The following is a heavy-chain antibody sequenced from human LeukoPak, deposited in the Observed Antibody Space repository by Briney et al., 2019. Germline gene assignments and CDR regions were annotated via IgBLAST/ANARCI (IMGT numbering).Heavy chain of an antibody. D-gene: IGHD4-11*01. V-gene: IGHV3-33*06. J-gene: IGHJ4*02. Sequence: PGGSLRLSCAASGFTFSHYGMHWVRQAPGRGLEWVAVIWNDGSNKYYADSVKGRFTISRYNSKNTLYLQMNSLRAEDTAVYYCAKDAQRGFDYSNSLDYWGQGTLVTVSS. CDR2: IWNDGSNK. CDR1: GFTFSHYG. CDR3: AKDAQRGFDYSNSLDY.